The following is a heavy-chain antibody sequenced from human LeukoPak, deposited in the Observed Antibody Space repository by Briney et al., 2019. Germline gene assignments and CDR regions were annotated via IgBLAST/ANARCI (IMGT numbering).Heavy chain of an antibody. CDR1: GFTFSSYW. Sequence: GGSLRLSCAASGFTFSSYWMSWVRQAPGKGLEWVANIKQDGSEKYYVDSVKGRFTIPRDNAKSSLYLQMNSLRAEDTAVYYCASMYYYGSGSYLPFDYWGQGTLVTVSS. J-gene: IGHJ4*02. CDR3: ASMYYYGSGSYLPFDY. D-gene: IGHD3-10*01. V-gene: IGHV3-7*03. CDR2: IKQDGSEK.